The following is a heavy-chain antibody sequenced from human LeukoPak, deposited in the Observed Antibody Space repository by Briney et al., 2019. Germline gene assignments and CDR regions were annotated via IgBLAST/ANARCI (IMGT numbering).Heavy chain of an antibody. V-gene: IGHV3-23*01. J-gene: IGHJ3*02. CDR1: GFTFSSYA. Sequence: PGGSLRLSCAASGFTFSSYAMSWVRQAPGKGLEWVSAISGSGGSTYYADSVKGRFTISRDNSKNTLYLQMNSLRAEDTAVYYCAKDPKYYYDSSGYSDAFDIWGQGTMVTVSS. D-gene: IGHD3-22*01. CDR3: AKDPKYYYDSSGYSDAFDI. CDR2: ISGSGGST.